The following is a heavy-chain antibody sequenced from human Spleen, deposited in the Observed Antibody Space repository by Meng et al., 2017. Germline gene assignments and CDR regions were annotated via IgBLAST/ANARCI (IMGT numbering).Heavy chain of an antibody. Sequence: ASVKVSCKASGFTFASHSIIWVRQAPGQGLEWVGWISAYNGNRNYAQKVQGRVTMTTDTSTSTVYMELRSLRSDDTAVYYCARGARSSLPDYWGQGTLVTVSS. D-gene: IGHD2-2*01. CDR3: ARGARSSLPDY. J-gene: IGHJ4*02. CDR2: ISAYNGNR. CDR1: GFTFASHS. V-gene: IGHV1-18*01.